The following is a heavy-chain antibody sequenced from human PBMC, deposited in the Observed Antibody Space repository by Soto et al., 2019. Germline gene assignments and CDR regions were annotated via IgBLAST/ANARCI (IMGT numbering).Heavy chain of an antibody. D-gene: IGHD2-15*01. V-gene: IGHV3-48*01. CDR1: GFTFSRYN. CDR2: ISIISSTI. CDR3: ARAWRYCSGGSCYKSPYYYYYGMDV. J-gene: IGHJ6*02. Sequence: GGSLRLSCAASGFTFSRYNMNWVRQAPGKGLEWVSYISIISSTIYYADSVKGRFTISRDNAKNSLYLQMNSLRAEDTAVYYCARAWRYCSGGSCYKSPYYYYYGMDVWGQGTTVTVSS.